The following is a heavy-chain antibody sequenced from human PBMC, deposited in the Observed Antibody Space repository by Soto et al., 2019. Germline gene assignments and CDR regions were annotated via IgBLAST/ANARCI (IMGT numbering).Heavy chain of an antibody. CDR2: IDPSDSYT. CDR1: GYSFTSYW. V-gene: IGHV5-10-1*01. CDR3: ARPFYTYSSGWEDAFDI. D-gene: IGHD6-19*01. J-gene: IGHJ3*02. Sequence: GESLKISCKGSGYSFTSYWISWVRQMPGKGLEWMGRIDPSDSYTNYSPSFQGHVTISADKSISTAYLQWSSLKASDTAMYYCARPFYTYSSGWEDAFDIWGQGTMVTVSS.